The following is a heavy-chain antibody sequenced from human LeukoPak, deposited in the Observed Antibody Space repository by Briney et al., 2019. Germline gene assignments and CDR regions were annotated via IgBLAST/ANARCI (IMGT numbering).Heavy chain of an antibody. CDR1: GYSFASYW. CDR2: IDPSDSYT. V-gene: IGHV5-10-1*01. CDR3: ARPDCSGGNCYLLSY. J-gene: IGHJ4*02. D-gene: IGHD2-15*01. Sequence: GESLKISCKGSGYSFASYWISWVRQMPGKGLEWMGRIDPSDSYTDYSPSFQGHVTISADKSISTAYLQWSSPKASDTAMYYCARPDCSGGNCYLLSYWGQGSLVTVSS.